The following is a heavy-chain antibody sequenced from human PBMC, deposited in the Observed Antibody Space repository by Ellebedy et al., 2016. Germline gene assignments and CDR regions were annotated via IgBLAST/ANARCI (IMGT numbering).Heavy chain of an antibody. J-gene: IGHJ4*02. CDR1: GYPFTDYY. Sequence: ASVKVSCXASGYPFTDYYMHWVRQAPGQGLEWMGWINPNSGATNYAQTFQGRVTMTRDTSISTAYMELSRLRSDDTAVYYCARGDSFSTSCYPYWGQGTLVTVSS. D-gene: IGHD2-2*01. V-gene: IGHV1-2*02. CDR3: ARGDSFSTSCYPY. CDR2: INPNSGAT.